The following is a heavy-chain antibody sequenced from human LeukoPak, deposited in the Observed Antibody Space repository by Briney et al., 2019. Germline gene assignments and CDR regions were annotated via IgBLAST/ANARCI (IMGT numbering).Heavy chain of an antibody. Sequence: SQTLSLTCTVSGGSISSGSYYWSWIRQPAGKGLEWIGRIYTSGSTNYNPSLKSRVTISVDTSKNQFSLKLSSVTAADTAVYYCASFNSWIGDAFDIWGQGTMVTVSS. CDR2: IYTSGST. CDR3: ASFNSWIGDAFDI. J-gene: IGHJ3*02. D-gene: IGHD6-13*01. V-gene: IGHV4-61*02. CDR1: GGSISSGSYY.